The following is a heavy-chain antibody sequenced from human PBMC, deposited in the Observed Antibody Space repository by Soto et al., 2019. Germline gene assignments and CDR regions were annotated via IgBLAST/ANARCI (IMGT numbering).Heavy chain of an antibody. CDR2: IYYSGTT. D-gene: IGHD1-26*01. J-gene: IGHJ6*02. CDR1: GGSISDYY. V-gene: IGHV4-59*08. Sequence: SETLSLTCTVSGGSISDYYWSWIRQPPGKGLEWIGYIYYSGTTNYSPSLKSRVTISVDTSKNQFSLKMSSVTAADSAIYYCVRQSGGYYYYGMDVWGQGTTVTVSS. CDR3: VRQSGGYYYYGMDV.